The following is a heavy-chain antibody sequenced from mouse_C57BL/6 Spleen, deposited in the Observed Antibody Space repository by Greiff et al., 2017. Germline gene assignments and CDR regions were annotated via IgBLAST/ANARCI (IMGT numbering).Heavy chain of an antibody. CDR1: GYTFTSYW. V-gene: IGHV1-64*01. Sequence: QVQLQQPGAELVKPGASVKLSCKASGYTFTSYWMHWVKQRPGQGLEWIGMIHPTSGSTNYNEKFKSKATLTVDKSSSTAYMQLSSLTSEDSAVXYCARGDGYYGGFAYWGQGTLGTVSA. J-gene: IGHJ3*01. CDR2: IHPTSGST. D-gene: IGHD2-3*01. CDR3: ARGDGYYGGFAY.